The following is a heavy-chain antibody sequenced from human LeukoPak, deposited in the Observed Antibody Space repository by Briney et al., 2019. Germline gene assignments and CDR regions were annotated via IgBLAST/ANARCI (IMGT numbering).Heavy chain of an antibody. J-gene: IGHJ3*01. D-gene: IGHD6-19*01. CDR2: ISGSSSTI. Sequence: GGSLRLSCAASEFSFSSSNMNWVRQAPGKGLEWISYISGSSSTIFYADSVKGRFIISRDNAKKSMYLQMNSLRADDTAVYYCAREVSGWRGGAFDLWGQGTTVTVSS. CDR3: AREVSGWRGGAFDL. CDR1: EFSFSSSN. V-gene: IGHV3-48*04.